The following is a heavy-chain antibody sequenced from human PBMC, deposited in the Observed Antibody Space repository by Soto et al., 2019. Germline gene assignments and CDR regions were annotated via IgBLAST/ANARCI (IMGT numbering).Heavy chain of an antibody. CDR1: GVSVRSYT. CDR3: ARDGMTTGDT. Sequence: SETLSLTCIVSGVSVRSYTWSWVRQPANKGLEWIGRVFSSVGATYNPSLKSRVSISMDTPENRISLKLDSVTAADAGVYFCARDGMTTGDTWGPGTLVTVSS. D-gene: IGHD2-21*02. CDR2: VFSSVGA. J-gene: IGHJ4*02. V-gene: IGHV4-4*07.